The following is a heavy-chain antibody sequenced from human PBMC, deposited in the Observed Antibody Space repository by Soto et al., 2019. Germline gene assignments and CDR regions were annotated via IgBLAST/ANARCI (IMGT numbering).Heavy chain of an antibody. CDR2: ISGSGGST. J-gene: IGHJ4*02. V-gene: IGHV3-23*01. Sequence: EVQLLESGGGLVQPGGSLRLSCAASGFTFSSYAMSWVRQAPGKGLEWVSAISGSGGSTYYADSVKGRFTISRDNSKNTLYLQMSSLRAEDTAVYYCAKSRMDTAMEGEEDYFDYWGQGTLVTVSS. CDR3: AKSRMDTAMEGEEDYFDY. CDR1: GFTFSSYA. D-gene: IGHD5-18*01.